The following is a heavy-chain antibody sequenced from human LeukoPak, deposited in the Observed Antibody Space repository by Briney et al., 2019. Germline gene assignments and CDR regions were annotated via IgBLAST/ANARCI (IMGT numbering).Heavy chain of an antibody. J-gene: IGHJ6*04. D-gene: IGHD3/OR15-3a*01. CDR3: ASLGWTSEEV. CDR1: GFTFSSYG. CDR2: ISYDGSNK. Sequence: LTGGSLRLSCAASGFTFSSYGMHWVRQAPGKGLEWVAVISYDGSNKYYADSVKGRFTISRDNSKNTLYLQMNSLRAEDTAVYYCASLGWTSEEVRGKGTTVTVSS. V-gene: IGHV3-30*03.